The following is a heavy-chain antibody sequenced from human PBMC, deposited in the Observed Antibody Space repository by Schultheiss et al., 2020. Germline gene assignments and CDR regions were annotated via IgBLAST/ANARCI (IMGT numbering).Heavy chain of an antibody. CDR2: IYNSGST. CDR3: ARTLLPVYSYDSSGSDY. V-gene: IGHV3-66*01. D-gene: IGHD3-22*01. CDR1: GFTVSSNY. J-gene: IGHJ4*02. Sequence: GGSLRLSCAASGFTVSSNYMSWVRQAPGKGLEWVSVIYNSGSTYYADSVKGRFTISRDNSKNTLYLQMNSLRAEDTAVYYCARTLLPVYSYDSSGSDYWGQGTLVTVSS.